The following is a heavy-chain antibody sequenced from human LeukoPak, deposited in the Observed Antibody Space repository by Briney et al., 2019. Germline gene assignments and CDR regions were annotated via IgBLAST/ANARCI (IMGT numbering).Heavy chain of an antibody. D-gene: IGHD7-27*01. V-gene: IGHV1-18*01. Sequence: ASLKVSCKASGYTFTSYGMSWVRQAPGQGLEWMVWISAYNGNTNYAQKLQGRVTMTTDTSTSTAYMELRSLRSDDTAVYYCARLGLGFWYFDLWGRGTLVTVSS. CDR3: ARLGLGFWYFDL. CDR1: GYTFTSYG. CDR2: ISAYNGNT. J-gene: IGHJ2*01.